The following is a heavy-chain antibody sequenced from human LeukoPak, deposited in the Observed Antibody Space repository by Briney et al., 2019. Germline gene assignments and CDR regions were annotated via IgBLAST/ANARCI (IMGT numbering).Heavy chain of an antibody. Sequence: GGSLRLSCAASGFTFDSYTMVWVRQAPGSGLEWVSAITGSGGDSYHADSVKGRFTVSRDNSKNTLFLQINSLRVEDTVLYYCARGVSGWPYYLDFWGQGTLVTVSS. CDR1: GFTFDSYT. V-gene: IGHV3-23*01. CDR3: ARGVSGWPYYLDF. J-gene: IGHJ4*02. CDR2: ITGSGGDS. D-gene: IGHD6-25*01.